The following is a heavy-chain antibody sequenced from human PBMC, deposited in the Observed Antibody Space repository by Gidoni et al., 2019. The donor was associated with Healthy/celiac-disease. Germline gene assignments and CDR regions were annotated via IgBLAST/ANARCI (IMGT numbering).Heavy chain of an antibody. D-gene: IGHD3-22*01. CDR3: ARGGEYYYDSSGYYFDP. CDR2: IYYSGST. Sequence: QVQLQESGPGLVKPSQTLSRTCTVSGSSISSGDYYWSWIRQPPGKGLEWIGYIYYSGSTYYNPSLKSRVTISVDTSKNQFSLKLSSVTAADTAVYYCARGGEYYYDSSGYYFDPWGQGTLVTVSS. CDR1: GSSISSGDYY. J-gene: IGHJ5*02. V-gene: IGHV4-30-4*01.